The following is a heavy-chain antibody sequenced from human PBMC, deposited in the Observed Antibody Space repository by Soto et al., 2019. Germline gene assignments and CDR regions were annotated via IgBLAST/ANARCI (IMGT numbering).Heavy chain of an antibody. Sequence: QGQLVQAGGDVKKPGSSVKVSCKASGGTFSSYPISWVRQAPGQGLEWMGGIIPLFGTADYAQKFQGRVIFTADESTSTAYMELSSLRSEDTAVYYCARGGNSDYYYGMNVWGQGTTVTVSS. J-gene: IGHJ6*02. V-gene: IGHV1-69*01. CDR1: GGTFSSYP. CDR2: IIPLFGTA. CDR3: ARGGNSDYYYGMNV. D-gene: IGHD2-21*02.